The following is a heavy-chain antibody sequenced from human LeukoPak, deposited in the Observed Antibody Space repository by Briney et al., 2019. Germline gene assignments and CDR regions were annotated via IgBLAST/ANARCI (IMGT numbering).Heavy chain of an antibody. CDR3: ARLHYGGNYGYYYYYMDV. CDR2: IYYSGTT. J-gene: IGHJ6*03. Sequence: SETLSLTCTVSGGSISSYYWSWIRQPPGKGLEWIGNIYYSGTTYHNPSLKSRVSISVDTSKNQFSLKVSSVTAADTAVYYCARLHYGGNYGYYYYYMDVWGKGTTVTISS. CDR1: GGSISSYY. V-gene: IGHV4-59*08. D-gene: IGHD4-23*01.